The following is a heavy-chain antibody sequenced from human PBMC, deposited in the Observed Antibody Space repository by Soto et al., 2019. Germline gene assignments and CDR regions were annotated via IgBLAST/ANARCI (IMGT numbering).Heavy chain of an antibody. CDR2: INHSGST. CDR1: GGSFSGYY. J-gene: IGHJ4*02. CDR3: ARGPTSLYDFWSGYYRFDY. D-gene: IGHD3-3*01. V-gene: IGHV4-34*01. Sequence: QVQLQQWGAGLLKPSETLSLTCAVYGGSFSGYYWSWIRQPPGKGLEWIGEINHSGSTNYNPSLMSRVTISVDTSKNQFSLKLSSVTAADTAVYYCARGPTSLYDFWSGYYRFDYWGQGTLVTVSS.